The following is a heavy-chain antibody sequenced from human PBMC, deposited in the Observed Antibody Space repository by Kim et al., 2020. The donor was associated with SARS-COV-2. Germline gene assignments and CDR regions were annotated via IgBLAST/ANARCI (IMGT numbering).Heavy chain of an antibody. V-gene: IGHV1-69*13. D-gene: IGHD3-22*01. Sequence: SVKVSCKASGGTFSSYAISWVRQAPGQGLEWMGGIIPIFGTANYAQKFQGRVTITADESTSTAYMELSSLRSEDTAVYYCARAPPGWDSSGYYGSLLAFDIWGQGTMVTVSS. CDR1: GGTFSSYA. J-gene: IGHJ3*02. CDR3: ARAPPGWDSSGYYGSLLAFDI. CDR2: IIPIFGTA.